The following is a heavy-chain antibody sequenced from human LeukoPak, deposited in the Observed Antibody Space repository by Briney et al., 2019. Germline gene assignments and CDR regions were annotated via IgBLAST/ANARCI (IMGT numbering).Heavy chain of an antibody. J-gene: IGHJ1*01. D-gene: IGHD2-15*01. CDR3: ARLTDLGYCSGGSCYRGYFQH. V-gene: IGHV4-39*01. Sequence: SETLSLPCTLSVGPNSSSNYYWGWVRQPPGKGLEWIGRIYYRGSNYYNPSLKSRVTISVDTSKNQFSLKLSSVTAADTAVYYCARLTDLGYCSGGSCYRGYFQHWGQGTLVTVSS. CDR1: VGPNSSSNYY. CDR2: IYYRGSN.